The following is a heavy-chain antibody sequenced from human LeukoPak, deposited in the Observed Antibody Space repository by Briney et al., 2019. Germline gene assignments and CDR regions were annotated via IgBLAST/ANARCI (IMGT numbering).Heavy chain of an antibody. CDR3: AKDEGRSDRYGSGSYPPY. Sequence: PGGSLRLSCAASGFTFSNYAMHWVRQAAGKGLEWMAVISYDGSNKDYADSVKGRFTISRDNSKNTLYLQMNSLRAEDTAVYYCAKDEGRSDRYGSGSYPPYWGQGTLVTVSS. V-gene: IGHV3-30*04. CDR2: ISYDGSNK. D-gene: IGHD3-10*01. J-gene: IGHJ4*02. CDR1: GFTFSNYA.